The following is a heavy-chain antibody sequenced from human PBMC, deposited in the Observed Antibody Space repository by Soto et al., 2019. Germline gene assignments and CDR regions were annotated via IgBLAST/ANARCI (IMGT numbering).Heavy chain of an antibody. CDR1: GFTFSSYV. V-gene: IGHV3-33*03. CDR2: IWYDGSNK. D-gene: IGHD3-3*01. J-gene: IGHJ4*02. CDR3: AKGRYDFWSPYYFDS. Sequence: GSLRLSCAASGFTFSSYVMHWVRQAPGKGLEWVAVIWYDGSNKYYADSVKGRFTISRDNARNSLYMQMDSLRDEDTALYYCAKGRYDFWSPYYFDSWGQGTMVTVSS.